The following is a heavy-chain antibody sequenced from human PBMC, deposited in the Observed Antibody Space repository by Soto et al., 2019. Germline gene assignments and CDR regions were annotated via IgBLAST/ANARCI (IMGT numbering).Heavy chain of an antibody. Sequence: GASVKVSCKVSGYTFKDYYMHWVRQAPGQGLEWMGWINSNTGGTNYAQKFQGRVTMTRDTSISTAYMELSRLRPDDTAVYYCARESVVTGTHHFDSWGQGTMVPSPQ. D-gene: IGHD1-7*01. CDR2: INSNTGGT. J-gene: IGHJ4*02. CDR1: GYTFKDYY. V-gene: IGHV1-2*02. CDR3: ARESVVTGTHHFDS.